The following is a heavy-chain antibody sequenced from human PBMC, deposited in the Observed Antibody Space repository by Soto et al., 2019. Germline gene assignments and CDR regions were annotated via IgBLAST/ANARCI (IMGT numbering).Heavy chain of an antibody. V-gene: IGHV3-33*01. D-gene: IGHD6-19*01. Sequence: GGSLRLSCAASGFTFSSYGMHWVRQAPGKGLEWVAVIWYDGSNKYYADSVKGRFTISRDNSKNTLYLQMNSLRAEDTAVYYCARDVLIPQYSSGWYAGGPFDYWGQGTLVTVSS. CDR1: GFTFSSYG. J-gene: IGHJ4*02. CDR2: IWYDGSNK. CDR3: ARDVLIPQYSSGWYAGGPFDY.